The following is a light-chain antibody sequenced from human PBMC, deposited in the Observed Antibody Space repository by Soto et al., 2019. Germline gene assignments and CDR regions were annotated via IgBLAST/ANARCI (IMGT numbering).Light chain of an antibody. Sequence: DIQRTQSPSTLPASVGDRVTITCRPSQSISSWLAWYQQKPGKAPKLLIYKASSLESGVPSRFSGSGSGTEFTLTISSLQPDDFATYYCQQYNSYSPWTFGQGTKVDIK. J-gene: IGKJ1*01. CDR2: KAS. CDR1: QSISSW. V-gene: IGKV1-5*03. CDR3: QQYNSYSPWT.